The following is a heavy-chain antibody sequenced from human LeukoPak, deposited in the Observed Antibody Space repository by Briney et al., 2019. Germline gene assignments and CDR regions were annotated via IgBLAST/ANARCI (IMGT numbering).Heavy chain of an antibody. Sequence: PSETLSLTCPVSGASINSYYWNWIRQPAGKGLEWIGRSYISGSTDYNPSLKSRVTVSVDTSQNQFSLKLTSVTAADTAVYYCARDQELGFWGQGNLVTVSS. V-gene: IGHV4-4*07. J-gene: IGHJ4*02. CDR1: GASINSYY. D-gene: IGHD3-10*01. CDR3: ARDQELGF. CDR2: SYISGST.